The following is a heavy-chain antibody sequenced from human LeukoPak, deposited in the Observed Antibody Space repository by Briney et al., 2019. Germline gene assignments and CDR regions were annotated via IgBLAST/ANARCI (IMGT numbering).Heavy chain of an antibody. CDR2: IWYDGSNK. D-gene: IGHD6-13*01. CDR3: ARGYSSSWIPYFDS. CDR1: GFTFSSYG. Sequence: PGRSLRLSCAASGFTFSSYGMHWVRQAPGKGLEWVAVIWYDGSNKYYADSVKGRFTISRDNSKNTLFLQMGSLRAEDTAFYYCARGYSSSWIPYFDSWGQGTLVTVSS. V-gene: IGHV3-33*01. J-gene: IGHJ4*02.